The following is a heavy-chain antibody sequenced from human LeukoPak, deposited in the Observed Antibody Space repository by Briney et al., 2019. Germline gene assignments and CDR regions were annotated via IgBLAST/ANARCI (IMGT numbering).Heavy chain of an antibody. CDR1: GGSFSGYY. V-gene: IGHV4-34*01. CDR3: RRLDCSSASCYAPLDY. D-gene: IGHD2-2*01. Sequence: SETLSLTCAVYGGSFSGYYWSWIRQPPGKGLEWIGEINHSGSTNYNPSLKSRVTISVDTSKNQFFLKLSSVTAADTAVYYCRRLDCSSASCYAPLDYWGQGTLVTVSS. CDR2: INHSGST. J-gene: IGHJ4*02.